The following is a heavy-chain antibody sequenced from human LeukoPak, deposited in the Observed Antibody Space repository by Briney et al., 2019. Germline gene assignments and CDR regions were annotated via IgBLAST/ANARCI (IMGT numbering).Heavy chain of an antibody. J-gene: IGHJ6*02. CDR3: ARDRHCGGDCYSPMAYYYYYGMDV. D-gene: IGHD2-21*02. CDR1: GFTFSSYA. Sequence: GGSLRLSCAASGFTFSSYAMLWVRQAPGKGLEWVAVISYDGSNKYYADSVKGRFTISRDNSKNTLYLQMNSLRAEDTAVYYCARDRHCGGDCYSPMAYYYYYGMDVWGQGTTVTVSS. CDR2: ISYDGSNK. V-gene: IGHV3-30-3*01.